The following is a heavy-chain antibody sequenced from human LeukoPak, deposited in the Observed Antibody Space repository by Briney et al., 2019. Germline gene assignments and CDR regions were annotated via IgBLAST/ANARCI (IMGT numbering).Heavy chain of an antibody. J-gene: IGHJ3*02. CDR1: GGSISSYY. D-gene: IGHD2-21*02. Sequence: SETLSLTCTVSGGSISSYYWSWIRQPPGKGLEWIGYIYYSGSTNYSPSLKSRITISVDTSKNQFSLKLSSVTAADTAVYYCARRVVVTAIEEDAFDIWGQGTMVTVSS. CDR2: IYYSGST. CDR3: ARRVVVTAIEEDAFDI. V-gene: IGHV4-59*08.